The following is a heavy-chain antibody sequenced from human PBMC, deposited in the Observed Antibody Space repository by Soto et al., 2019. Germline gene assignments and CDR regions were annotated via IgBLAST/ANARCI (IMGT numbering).Heavy chain of an antibody. CDR1: GGSISSSNW. V-gene: IGHV4-4*02. CDR3: AGEGMVATGWYFDY. CDR2: IYHSGST. Sequence: QVQLQESGPGLVKPSGTLSLTCAVSGGSISSSNWWSWVRQPPGKGLEWIGEIYHSGSTNYNPSPKSGVTQSVDKSKHQFSLKLSSVTAADTAVYYCAGEGMVATGWYFDYWGQGTLVTVSS. D-gene: IGHD5-12*01. J-gene: IGHJ4*02.